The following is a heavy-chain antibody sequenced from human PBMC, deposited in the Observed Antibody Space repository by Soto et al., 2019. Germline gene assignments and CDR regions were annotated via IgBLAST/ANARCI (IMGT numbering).Heavy chain of an antibody. CDR1: GGSFSGYY. D-gene: IGHD5-18*01. CDR2: INHSGST. CDR3: ARGNKGYSYGYRPVYYFDY. J-gene: IGHJ4*02. Sequence: PSETLSLTCAVYGGSFSGYYWSWIRQPTGKGLEWIGEINHSGSTNYNPSLKSRVTISVDTSKNQFSLKLSSVTAADTAVYYCARGNKGYSYGYRPVYYFDYWGQGTLVTVSS. V-gene: IGHV4-34*01.